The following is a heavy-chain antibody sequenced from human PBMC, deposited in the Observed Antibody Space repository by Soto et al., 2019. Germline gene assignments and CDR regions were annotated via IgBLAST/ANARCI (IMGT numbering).Heavy chain of an antibody. CDR2: ISAYNGNT. CDR3: GSAHCGGGSCYSRVFDI. J-gene: IGHJ3*02. Sequence: ASVKVSCKASGYTFTSYGISWVRQAPGQGLEWMGWISAYNGNTNYAQKLQGRVTMTTDTSTSTAYMELRSLRSDDTAVYYCGSAHCGGGSCYSRVFDIGGQGTMVTVSS. D-gene: IGHD2-15*01. V-gene: IGHV1-18*01. CDR1: GYTFTSYG.